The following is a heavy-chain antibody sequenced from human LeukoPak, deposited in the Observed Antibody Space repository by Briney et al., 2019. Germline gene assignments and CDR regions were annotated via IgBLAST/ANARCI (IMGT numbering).Heavy chain of an antibody. J-gene: IGHJ4*02. CDR2: VRYDGGNK. CDR1: GFIFSSFG. CDR3: VKDANYYDSSGRFDS. D-gene: IGHD3-22*01. V-gene: IGHV3-30*02. Sequence: PGGSLRLSCAASGFIFSSFGMHWVRQAPGKGLEWVAFVRYDGGNKYYVDSVKGRFTISRDNSKNTVHLQMTSLRAEDTAVYYCVKDANYYDSSGRFDSWGQGTLVTVSS.